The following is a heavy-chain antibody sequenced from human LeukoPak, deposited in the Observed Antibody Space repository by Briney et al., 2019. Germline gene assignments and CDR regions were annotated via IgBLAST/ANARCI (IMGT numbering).Heavy chain of an antibody. CDR3: ARYCSSTSCYSDY. Sequence: ASVKVSCKASGYTFTGYYMHWVRQAPGQGLEYMGRINPISGGTVYAQKFQGRVTMTRDTSITTAYMELARLTSDDTAVYYCARYCSSTSCYSDYWGQGTLVTVSS. CDR1: GYTFTGYY. V-gene: IGHV1-2*06. CDR2: INPISGGT. D-gene: IGHD2-2*01. J-gene: IGHJ4*02.